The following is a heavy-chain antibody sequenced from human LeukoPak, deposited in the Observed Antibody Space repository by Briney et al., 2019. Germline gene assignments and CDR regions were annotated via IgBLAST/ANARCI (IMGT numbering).Heavy chain of an antibody. CDR2: ISSSSSYI. CDR1: GFTFSSYS. D-gene: IGHD6-19*01. Sequence: GGSLRLSCAASGFTFSSYSMTWVRQAPGKGLEWVSSISSSSSYIYYADSVKGRFTISRDNAKNSLYLQMNSPRAEDTAVYYCARPETSVSPRAGSSGWNFDYWGQGTLVTVSS. J-gene: IGHJ4*02. CDR3: ARPETSVSPRAGSSGWNFDY. V-gene: IGHV3-21*01.